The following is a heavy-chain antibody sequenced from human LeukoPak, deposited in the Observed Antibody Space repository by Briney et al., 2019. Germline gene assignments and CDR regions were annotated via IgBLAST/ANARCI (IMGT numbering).Heavy chain of an antibody. CDR2: IYHSGST. CDR3: ARAHTIYRFFDY. CDR1: GYSISSGYY. J-gene: IGHJ4*02. Sequence: KPSETLSLTCTVSGYSISSGYYWGWIRQPPGKGLEWIGSIYHSGSTYYNPSLKSRVTISVDTSKNQFSLKLSSVTAADTAVYYCARAHTIYRFFDYWGQGTLVTVSS. V-gene: IGHV4-38-2*02. D-gene: IGHD2-2*02.